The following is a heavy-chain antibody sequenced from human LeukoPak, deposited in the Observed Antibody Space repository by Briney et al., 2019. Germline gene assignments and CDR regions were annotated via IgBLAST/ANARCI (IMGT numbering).Heavy chain of an antibody. CDR1: GFTFSSYG. Sequence: PGGSLRLSCAASGFTFSSYGMHWVRQAPGKGLEWVAFIRYDGSNKYYADSVKGRFTISRDNSKNTLYLQMNSLRAENTAVYYCAKDSAGGLWFGEINYYYYYMDVWGKGTTVTISS. CDR2: IRYDGSNK. D-gene: IGHD3-10*01. V-gene: IGHV3-30*02. J-gene: IGHJ6*03. CDR3: AKDSAGGLWFGEINYYYYYMDV.